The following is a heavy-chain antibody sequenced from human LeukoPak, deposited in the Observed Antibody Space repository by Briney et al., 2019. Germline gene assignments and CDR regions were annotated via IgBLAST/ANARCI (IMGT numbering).Heavy chain of an antibody. V-gene: IGHV1-8*01. J-gene: IGHJ4*02. CDR1: GYTFTSYD. Sequence: ASVKVSCKASGYTFTSYDINWGRQATGQGLEWMGWMNPNSGNTGYAQKFQGRVTMTRNTSISTAYMELSSLRSEDTAVYYCARTSYSSGWYGDFDYWGQGTLVTVSS. CDR3: ARTSYSSGWYGDFDY. D-gene: IGHD6-19*01. CDR2: MNPNSGNT.